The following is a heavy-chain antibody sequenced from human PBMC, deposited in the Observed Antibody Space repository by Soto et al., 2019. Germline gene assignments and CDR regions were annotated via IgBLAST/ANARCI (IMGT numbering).Heavy chain of an antibody. D-gene: IGHD6-13*01. V-gene: IGHV1-69*01. Sequence: QVQLVQSGAEVKKPGSSVKVSCKASGGTFSSYAISWVRQAPGQGLEWMGGIIPIFGTANYAEKFQGRVTITAGDSTSRAYMELSSLRSEDTAVYYCARETIAAAGTFDYWGQETLVTVSS. CDR3: ARETIAAAGTFDY. J-gene: IGHJ4*02. CDR2: IIPIFGTA. CDR1: GGTFSSYA.